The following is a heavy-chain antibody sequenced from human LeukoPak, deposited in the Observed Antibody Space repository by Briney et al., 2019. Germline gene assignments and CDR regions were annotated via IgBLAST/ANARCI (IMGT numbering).Heavy chain of an antibody. CDR3: ASKSPDTYYDILTGYYPSWFDP. CDR2: IYHSGST. Sequence: PSETLSLTCAVSGGSISSSNWWSWVRQPPGKGLEWIGEIYHSGSTNYNPSLKSRVTISVDTSKNQFSLKLSSVTAADTAVYYCASKSPDTYYDILTGYYPSWFDPWGQGTLVTVSS. V-gene: IGHV4-4*02. D-gene: IGHD3-9*01. J-gene: IGHJ5*02. CDR1: GGSISSSNW.